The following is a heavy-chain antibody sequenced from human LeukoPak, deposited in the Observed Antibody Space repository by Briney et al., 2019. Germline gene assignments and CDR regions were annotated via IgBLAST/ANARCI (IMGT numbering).Heavy chain of an antibody. Sequence: PSETLSLTCTVSGGSISSGSYYWSWIRQPAGKGLEWIGHIYTTGSTNYNPSLKSRVTISLDTSKNQFSLQLNSVTPEDTAVYYCARGGLISLANTPLGAFDIWGQGTMVSVSS. CDR2: IYTTGST. V-gene: IGHV4-61*09. CDR3: ARGGLISLANTPLGAFDI. J-gene: IGHJ3*02. CDR1: GGSISSGSYY. D-gene: IGHD3/OR15-3a*01.